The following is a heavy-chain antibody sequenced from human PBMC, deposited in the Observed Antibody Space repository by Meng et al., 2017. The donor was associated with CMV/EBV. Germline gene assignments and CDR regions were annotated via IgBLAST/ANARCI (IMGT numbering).Heavy chain of an antibody. Sequence: GGSLRLSCAASGFIFSSYWMSWVRQAPGKGLEWVANIKQDGSEKYYVDSVKGRFTISRDNAKNSLYLQMNSLRAEDTAVYYCARFVASGSPRPYYYYYYGMDVWGQGTTVTVSS. CDR1: GFIFSSYW. CDR2: IKQDGSEK. V-gene: IGHV3-7*01. J-gene: IGHJ6*02. D-gene: IGHD1-26*01. CDR3: ARFVASGSPRPYYYYYYGMDV.